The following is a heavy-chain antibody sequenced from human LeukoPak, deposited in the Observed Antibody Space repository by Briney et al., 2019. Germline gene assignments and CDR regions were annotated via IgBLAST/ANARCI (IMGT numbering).Heavy chain of an antibody. J-gene: IGHJ2*01. V-gene: IGHV3-74*01. CDR2: VYTDGTTT. CDR3: ARSVVSTYWYFDL. CDR1: GFIFSSYW. Sequence: GGSLRLSCAASGFIFSSYWMHWVRQVPGTGLVWVSRVYTDGTTTDFADSVKGRFTVSRDNAKNTLYLQMDSLRAEDTAMYYCARSVVSTYWYFDLWGRGTLVTVSS. D-gene: IGHD4-23*01.